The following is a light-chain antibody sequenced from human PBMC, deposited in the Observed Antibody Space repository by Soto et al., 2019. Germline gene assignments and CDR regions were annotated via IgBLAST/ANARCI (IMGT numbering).Light chain of an antibody. Sequence: QSVLTQPPSVSGSPGQRVTISCTGTSCNIGAGYNVHWYQQLPGKAPKLLIYGNSNRPSGVPDRFSGSKSGTSASLAITGLHADDDADDYCQSDHSSRSGYVVFGRGTKVTVL. V-gene: IGLV1-40*01. CDR2: GNS. CDR3: QSDHSSRSGYVV. CDR1: SCNIGAGYN. J-gene: IGLJ2*01.